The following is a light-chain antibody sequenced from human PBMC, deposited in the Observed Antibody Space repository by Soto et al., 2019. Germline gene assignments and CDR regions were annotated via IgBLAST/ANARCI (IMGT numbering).Light chain of an antibody. CDR1: QRITNNF. CDR2: GAS. J-gene: IGKJ2*01. Sequence: EIVLTQSPGTLSLSPGERATLSCRASQRITNNFLAWFQQKPGLALRLLIHGASTTASGVPDRFSGGGSGTDFVLTISRLEPEYFALYYCQQYGRSPFTFGQGTKLQIK. CDR3: QQYGRSPFT. V-gene: IGKV3-20*01.